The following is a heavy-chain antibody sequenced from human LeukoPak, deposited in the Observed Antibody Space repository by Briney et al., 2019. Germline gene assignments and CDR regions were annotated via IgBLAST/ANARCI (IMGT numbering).Heavy chain of an antibody. V-gene: IGHV5-51*01. CDR2: IYPGDSDT. J-gene: IGHJ4*02. Sequence: GEPLKISCKAFGYRFTSYWIGWVRQMPGKGLEWMGIIYPGDSDTTYSPSFQGQVTISADKSISTAYLQWSSLKASDTAMYYCARQPVGTTTGASDYWGQGTLVTVSS. CDR3: ARQPVGTTTGASDY. CDR1: GYRFTSYW. D-gene: IGHD1-26*01.